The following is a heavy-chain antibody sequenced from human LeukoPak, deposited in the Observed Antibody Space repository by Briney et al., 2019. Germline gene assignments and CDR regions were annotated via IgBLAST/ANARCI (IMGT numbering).Heavy chain of an antibody. CDR3: ARVPTGITIFGVVRPTDYYMDV. Sequence: GGALRLFGAASGFSCRRCWTWWVRQAPGKGLEWVACIKQDGSEKYYVDSVKGRFTISRDNAKSSLSLQASSLRAEDTAVYYCARVPTGITIFGVVRPTDYYMDVWGKGTTVTVSS. D-gene: IGHD3-3*01. CDR2: IKQDGSEK. CDR1: GFSCRRCW. J-gene: IGHJ6*03. V-gene: IGHV3-7*01.